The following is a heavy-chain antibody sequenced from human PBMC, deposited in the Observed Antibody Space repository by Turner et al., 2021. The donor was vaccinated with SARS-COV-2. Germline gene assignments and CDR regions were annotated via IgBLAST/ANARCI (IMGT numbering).Heavy chain of an antibody. V-gene: IGHV4-59*08. Sequence: QVQLQESGPGLVKPTETLSLTCTVSGGSISSYYWRWIRQPPGKGLEWIGYIYYSGGTNYNPSLKSRVTISVDTSKNQFSLKLSSVTAADTAVYYCARHPLNYDFWSGYYYYGMDVWGQGTTVTVSS. CDR2: IYYSGGT. J-gene: IGHJ6*02. D-gene: IGHD3-3*01. CDR1: GGSISSYY. CDR3: ARHPLNYDFWSGYYYYGMDV.